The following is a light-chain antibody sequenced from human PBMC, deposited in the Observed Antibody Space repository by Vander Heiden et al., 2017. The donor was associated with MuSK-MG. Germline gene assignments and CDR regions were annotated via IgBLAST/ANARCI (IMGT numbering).Light chain of an antibody. V-gene: IGKV3-11*01. CDR2: EES. J-gene: IGKJ2*01. CDR1: QRISSR. Sequence: IVLIQSPCTLSLSPGERATLYCRDSQRISSRLAWYKQKPGQAPRLLIDEESNRATGITARCSGSGSGTDFTITIRSLEPEDFEVYYCQKSCTWYTFGQGTKLXIK. CDR3: QKSCTWYT.